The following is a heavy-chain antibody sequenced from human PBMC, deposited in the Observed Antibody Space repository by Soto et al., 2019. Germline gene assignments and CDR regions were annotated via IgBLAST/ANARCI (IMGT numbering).Heavy chain of an antibody. J-gene: IGHJ4*02. Sequence: PGGSLRLSCVASEFTFNSYAMSWVRQAPGMGLEWVSSIIGSGAITYYADSVKGRFTISRDNFKSTLYLQMNSLRVEDTALYYCAKDARDTGGNSGIDYWGQGTLVTVSS. V-gene: IGHV3-23*01. D-gene: IGHD2-21*02. CDR1: EFTFNSYA. CDR3: AKDARDTGGNSGIDY. CDR2: IIGSGAIT.